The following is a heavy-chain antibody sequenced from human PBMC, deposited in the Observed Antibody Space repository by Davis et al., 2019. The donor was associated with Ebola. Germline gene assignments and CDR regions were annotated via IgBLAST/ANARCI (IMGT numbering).Heavy chain of an antibody. CDR3: ARTQEGYVWGSYRYTKPFDY. CDR1: SGSFSGYY. Sequence: SETLSLTCAVYSGSFSGYYWSWIRQHPGKGLEWIGYIYYSGSTYYNPSLKSRVTISVDTSKNQFSLKLSSVTAADTAVYYCARTQEGYVWGSYRYTKPFDYWGQGTLVTVSS. CDR2: IYYSGST. J-gene: IGHJ4*02. D-gene: IGHD3-16*02. V-gene: IGHV4-34*01.